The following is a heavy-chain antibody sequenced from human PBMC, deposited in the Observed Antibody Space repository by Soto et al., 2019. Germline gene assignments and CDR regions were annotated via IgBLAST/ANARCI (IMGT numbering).Heavy chain of an antibody. Sequence: SMRVSWAAAGGTIIGYGGHWVRQAPGKGLERVAVISYDGSNKYYADSVKGRFTISRDNSKNTLYLQMNSLRAEDTAVYYCANDLGEYQLLGSSYYYGMDVWGQGTTVTVSS. CDR3: ANDLGEYQLLGSSYYYGMDV. V-gene: IGHV3-30*18. J-gene: IGHJ6*02. CDR2: ISYDGSNK. D-gene: IGHD2-2*01. CDR1: GGTIIGYG.